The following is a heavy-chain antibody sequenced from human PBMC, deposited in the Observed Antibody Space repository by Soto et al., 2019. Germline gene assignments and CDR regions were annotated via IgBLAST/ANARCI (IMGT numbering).Heavy chain of an antibody. CDR1: GYTFTSYG. CDR2: ISAYNGNT. CDR3: ARVDSSGWLGAYYYYGMDV. Sequence: ASVKVSCKASGYTFTSYGISWVRQAPGQGLEWMGWISAYNGNTNYAQKLQGRVTMTTDTSTSTAYMELRSLRSDDTAVYYCARVDSSGWLGAYYYYGMDVWGQGTTVTVSS. J-gene: IGHJ6*02. D-gene: IGHD6-19*01. V-gene: IGHV1-18*01.